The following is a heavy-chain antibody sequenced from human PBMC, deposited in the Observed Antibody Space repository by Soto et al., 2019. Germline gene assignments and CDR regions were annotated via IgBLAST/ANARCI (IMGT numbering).Heavy chain of an antibody. J-gene: IGHJ4*02. D-gene: IGHD2-15*01. CDR2: VSRSSVTT. Sequence: EVQLVESGGGLVQPGRSLRLSCAASGFTFDDYTMHWVRQAPGKGLEWVAAVSRSSVTTGYADSVKGRFTISRDNAKNSLSLQMNSLRVEDTALYYCVKDGYCSGDSCYPWYFDYWGQGTLVTVSS. CDR3: VKDGYCSGDSCYPWYFDY. V-gene: IGHV3-9*01. CDR1: GFTFDDYT.